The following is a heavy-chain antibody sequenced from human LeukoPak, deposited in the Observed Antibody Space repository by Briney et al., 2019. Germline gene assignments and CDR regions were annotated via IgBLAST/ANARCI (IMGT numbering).Heavy chain of an antibody. CDR2: INSDGSST. CDR1: GFTFSSYW. V-gene: IGHV3-74*01. J-gene: IGHJ4*02. Sequence: GGSLRLSCAASGFTFSSYWMHWVRQAPGKGLVWVSRINSDGSSTSYADSVKGRFIISRDNAKDSLYLQMNSLRVEDTAVYYCLRGDRRDYWGQGTLVTVSS. CDR3: LRGDRRDY.